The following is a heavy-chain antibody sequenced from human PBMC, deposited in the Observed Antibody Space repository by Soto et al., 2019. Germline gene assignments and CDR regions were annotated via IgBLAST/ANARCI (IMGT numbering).Heavy chain of an antibody. D-gene: IGHD6-19*01. CDR2: NNPSGGST. CDR1: GYTFTSYY. V-gene: IGHV1-46*01. Sequence: QVQLVQSGAEVKKPGASVKVSCKASGYTFTSYYMHWVRQAPGQGLEWMGINNPSGGSTSYAQKFQGRVTMTRDTSTSTVYMELSSLRSEDTAVYYCARAGRFSSGWYIFDYWGQGTLVTVSS. CDR3: ARAGRFSSGWYIFDY. J-gene: IGHJ4*02.